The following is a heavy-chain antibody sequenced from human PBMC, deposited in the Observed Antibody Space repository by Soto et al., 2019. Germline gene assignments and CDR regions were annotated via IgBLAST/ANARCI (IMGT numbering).Heavy chain of an antibody. CDR2: ISGSSGNI. D-gene: IGHD4-17*01. CDR3: ARPSMHDYGDYDVFDY. V-gene: IGHV3-21*01. J-gene: IGHJ4*02. CDR1: GFTFSSYA. Sequence: GGSLRLSCAASGFTFSSYAMSWVRQAPGKGLEWVSAISGSSGNIYYADSVKGRFTISRDNAKNTLYLQMNSLRAEDTAVYYCARPSMHDYGDYDVFDYWGQGTLVTVSS.